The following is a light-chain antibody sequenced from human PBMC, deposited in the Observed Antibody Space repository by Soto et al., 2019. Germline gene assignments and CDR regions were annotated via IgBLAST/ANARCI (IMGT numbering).Light chain of an antibody. V-gene: IGKV1-39*01. CDR3: QQYNSYSYT. CDR1: QTISTY. J-gene: IGKJ2*01. Sequence: DIQMTQSPSSLSASVGDRVTVTCRASQTISTYLNWYQQKPGKAPKLLIYAASNLQSGVPSRFSGSGSGTEFTLTISSLQPDDFATYYCQQYNSYSYTFGQGTKLEIK. CDR2: AAS.